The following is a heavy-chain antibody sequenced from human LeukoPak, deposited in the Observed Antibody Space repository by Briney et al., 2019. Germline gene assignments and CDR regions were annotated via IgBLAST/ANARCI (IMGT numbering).Heavy chain of an antibody. V-gene: IGHV1-69*05. CDR2: IIPIFGTA. CDR3: ARDPNLRQMEPISDAFDI. Sequence: SVKVSCKASGGTFSSYAISWVRQAPGQGLEWMGRIIPIFGTANYAQKFQGRVTITTDESTSTAYMELSSLRSEDTAVYYCARDPNLRQMEPISDAFDIWGQGKMVTVSS. J-gene: IGHJ3*02. D-gene: IGHD5-24*01. CDR1: GGTFSSYA.